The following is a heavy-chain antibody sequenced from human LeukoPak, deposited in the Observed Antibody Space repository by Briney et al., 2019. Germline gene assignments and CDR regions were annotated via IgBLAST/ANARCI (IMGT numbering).Heavy chain of an antibody. CDR2: INHSGST. V-gene: IGHV4-34*01. CDR3: ARGEVVVVIRRQVDFDY. J-gene: IGHJ4*02. CDR1: GGSFSCYY. Sequence: SETLSLTCAVYGGSFSCYYWSWIRQPPGKGLEWIGEINHSGSTNYNPSLKSRVTISVDTSKNQFSLKLSSVTAADTAVYYCARGEVVVVIRRQVDFDYWGQGTLVTVSS. D-gene: IGHD3-22*01.